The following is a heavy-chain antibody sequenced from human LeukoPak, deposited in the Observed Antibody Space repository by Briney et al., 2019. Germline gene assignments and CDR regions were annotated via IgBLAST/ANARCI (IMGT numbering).Heavy chain of an antibody. V-gene: IGHV1-69*05. CDR1: GGTFSSYA. CDR2: IIPIFGTA. Sequence: SVKVSCKASGGTFSSYAISWVRQAPGQGLEWMGGIIPIFGTANYARKFQGRVTITTDESTSTAYMELSSLRSEDTAVYYCARSWGDFWSGYLYYFDYWGQGTLVTVSS. CDR3: ARSWGDFWSGYLYYFDY. J-gene: IGHJ4*02. D-gene: IGHD3-3*01.